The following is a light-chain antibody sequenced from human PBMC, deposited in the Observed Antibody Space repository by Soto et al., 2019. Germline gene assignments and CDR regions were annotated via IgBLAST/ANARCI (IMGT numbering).Light chain of an antibody. CDR1: SSDVGGYNY. Sequence: SALAPPGSVSGSPGQSITISCPGTSSDVGGYNYVSWYQQHPGEAPKVVVYDITKRPSGVPDRFSGSKSGNTASLTISGLQAEDEADYYCCSYAGIYSYVFGTGTKVTV. CDR2: DIT. J-gene: IGLJ1*01. V-gene: IGLV2-11*01. CDR3: CSYAGIYSYV.